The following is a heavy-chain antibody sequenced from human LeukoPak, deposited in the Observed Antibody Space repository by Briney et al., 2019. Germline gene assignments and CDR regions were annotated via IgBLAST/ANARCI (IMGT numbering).Heavy chain of an antibody. V-gene: IGHV1-2*02. CDR3: AREDSSGYDY. D-gene: IGHD3-22*01. CDR1: GYTFTGYY. Sequence: ASVNVSCKASGYTFTGYYMHWVRQAPGQGLEWMGWINPNRGGTNYAQNFQGRVTMTRDTSISTAYMEVSRLRSDDTAVYYCAREDSSGYDYWGQGTLVTVSS. CDR2: INPNRGGT. J-gene: IGHJ4*02.